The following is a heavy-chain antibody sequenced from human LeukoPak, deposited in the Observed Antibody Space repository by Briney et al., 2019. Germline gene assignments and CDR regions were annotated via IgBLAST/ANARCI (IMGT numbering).Heavy chain of an antibody. V-gene: IGHV4-59*01. J-gene: IGHJ4*02. D-gene: IGHD2-15*01. CDR2: IYYSGST. Sequence: SETLSLTCTVSGGSISSYYWSWIRQPPGKGLEWIGYIYYSGSTNYNPSLKSRVTISVDTSKNQFSLKLNSVAAADTAVYYCARDCSGGSCHGGFDYWGQGTLVTVSS. CDR3: ARDCSGGSCHGGFDY. CDR1: GGSISSYY.